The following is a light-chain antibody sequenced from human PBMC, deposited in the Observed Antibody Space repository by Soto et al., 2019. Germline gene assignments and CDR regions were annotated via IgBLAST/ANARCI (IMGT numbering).Light chain of an antibody. CDR2: VND. CDR3: VAWDDSLNGHG. Sequence: QSVLTQPPSASGTPGQRVTISCSGGSSKMGTNTVSWYQQVPGTAPKVLIYVNDQRPSGVPDRFSGSNSGTSASLAISGLQPEDEAEYYCVAWDDSLNGHGFGIGTKVTVL. J-gene: IGLJ1*01. CDR1: SSKMGTNT. V-gene: IGLV1-44*01.